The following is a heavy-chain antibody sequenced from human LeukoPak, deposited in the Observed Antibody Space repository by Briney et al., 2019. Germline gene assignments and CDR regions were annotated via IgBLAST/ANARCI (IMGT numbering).Heavy chain of an antibody. CDR2: ISGSGGST. CDR3: AKDRHLWSSYSPQDYFDY. V-gene: IGHV3-23*01. D-gene: IGHD3-3*02. CDR1: GFTFTTYG. Sequence: GGSLRLSCVASGFTFTTYGMNWVRQAPGKGLEWVSAISGSGGSTYYADSVKGRFTISRDNSKNTLYMQMNSLRAEDTAVYYCAKDRHLWSSYSPQDYFDYWGQGTLVTVSS. J-gene: IGHJ4*02.